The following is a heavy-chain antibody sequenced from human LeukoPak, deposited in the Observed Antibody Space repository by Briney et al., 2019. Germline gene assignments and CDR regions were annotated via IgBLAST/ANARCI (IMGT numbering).Heavy chain of an antibody. D-gene: IGHD4-17*01. V-gene: IGHV3-74*03. CDR3: VREVSGDPWHNWFDP. CDR2: VDHGGSGT. CDR1: GYFFPNAW. J-gene: IGHJ5*02. Sequence: GGSLRLSCTISGYFFPNAWLNWARQAPGKGLVWVSRVDHGGSGTVYADSVKGRFTISRNNAKNTLYLQMNSLRAEDTAVYYCVREVSGDPWHNWFDPWGQGTLVTVSS.